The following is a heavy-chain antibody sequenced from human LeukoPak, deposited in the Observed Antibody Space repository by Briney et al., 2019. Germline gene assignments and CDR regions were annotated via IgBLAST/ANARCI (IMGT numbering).Heavy chain of an antibody. CDR3: ARANRLYDPGDAFDI. J-gene: IGHJ3*02. D-gene: IGHD3-3*01. CDR2: IKQDGSEK. Sequence: GGSLRLSCAASGFTFSSYWMSWVRQAPGKGLEWVANIKQDGSEKYYVDSVKGRFTISRDNAKNSLYLQMNSLRAEDTAVYYCARANRLYDPGDAFDIWGQGTMVTASS. V-gene: IGHV3-7*01. CDR1: GFTFSSYW.